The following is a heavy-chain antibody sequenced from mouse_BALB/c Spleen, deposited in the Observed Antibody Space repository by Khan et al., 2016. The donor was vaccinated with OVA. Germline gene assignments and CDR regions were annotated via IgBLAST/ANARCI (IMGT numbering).Heavy chain of an antibody. CDR3: ARATDRYAFVY. D-gene: IGHD2-14*01. Sequence: MQLEESGPSLVKPSQTLSLTCSVTGDSITSGYWNWIRKFPGNKLEYMGYIISTGYTYYNHSLNSRISITRHTSKNQAALQLNSVTGDDTATYYCARATDRYAFVYWGQGTLVTVSA. J-gene: IGHJ3*01. CDR2: IISTGYT. V-gene: IGHV3-8*02. CDR1: GDSITSGY.